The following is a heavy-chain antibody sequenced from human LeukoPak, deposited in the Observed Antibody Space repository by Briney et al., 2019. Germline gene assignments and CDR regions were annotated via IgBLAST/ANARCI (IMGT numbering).Heavy chain of an antibody. J-gene: IGHJ4*02. CDR2: INPNSDGT. Sequence: ASVKVYCQASGYTFTRYYMHWVRQDPGQGLELMGWINPNSDGTTYAQKFQGRLTMNGDSLFRKAYMELSRRRSDDTAVYYCARRGHSSWEDYWGQGTLVTVSS. V-gene: IGHV1-2*02. CDR1: GYTFTRYY. D-gene: IGHD6-13*01. CDR3: ARRGHSSWEDY.